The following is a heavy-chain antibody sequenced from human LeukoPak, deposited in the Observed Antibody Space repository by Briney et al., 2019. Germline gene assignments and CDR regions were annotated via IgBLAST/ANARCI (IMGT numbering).Heavy chain of an antibody. V-gene: IGHV1-2*02. Sequence: ASVKVSCKASGYTFTGYYMHWVRQAPGQGLEWMGWINPNSGGTNYAQKFQGRVTMTRDTSISTAYMELSRLRSDDTAVYCCARDSCSSTSCYTGHWFDPWGQGTLVTVSS. CDR3: ARDSCSSTSCYTGHWFDP. CDR1: GYTFTGYY. CDR2: INPNSGGT. J-gene: IGHJ5*02. D-gene: IGHD2-2*02.